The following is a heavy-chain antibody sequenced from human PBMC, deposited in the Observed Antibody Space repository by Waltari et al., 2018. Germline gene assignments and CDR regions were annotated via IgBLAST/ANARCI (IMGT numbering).Heavy chain of an antibody. J-gene: IGHJ5*02. D-gene: IGHD6-19*01. CDR3: ARVRAGPNWLDP. Sequence: QVQLVQSGAEVKKPGASVKVSCTASGYTFTAPYIHWVRQAPGQGLEWMGWINPNSGGTDYAQKFRGRVTLTSDTSVNTAYMQVHRLTSDDTAVYYCARVRAGPNWLDPWGQGTLVTVSS. CDR2: INPNSGGT. V-gene: IGHV1-2*02. CDR1: GYTFTAPY.